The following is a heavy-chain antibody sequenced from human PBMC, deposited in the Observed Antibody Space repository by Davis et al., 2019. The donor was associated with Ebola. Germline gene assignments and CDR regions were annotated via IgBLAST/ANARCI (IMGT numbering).Heavy chain of an antibody. CDR2: IIPIFGTA. CDR1: GGTFSSYA. Sequence: SVQVSCKASGGTFSSYAISWVRQAPGQGLEWMGGIIPIFGTANYAQKFQGRVTITADESTSTAYMELSSLRSEDTTGYYSARQYQLLYGKADRPHYYYMDVWGKGTTVTVSS. CDR3: ARQYQLLYGKADRPHYYYMDV. V-gene: IGHV1-69*13. D-gene: IGHD2-2*02. J-gene: IGHJ6*03.